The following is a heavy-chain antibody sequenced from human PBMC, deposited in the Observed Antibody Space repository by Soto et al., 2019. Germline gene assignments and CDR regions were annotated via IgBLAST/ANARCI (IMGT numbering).Heavy chain of an antibody. CDR1: GYNFISHA. Sequence: QVQLVQSGAEVKKPGSSVKLSCKASGYNFISHAMHWVRQAPGQRPEWMGWINTGNGNTKSSQKFQGRVTITRDTSANTAYMELSSLRSEDTAVYYCARSQGAIGSGRYHIFGDFHHWGPGTLVTVSS. CDR3: ARSQGAIGSGRYHIFGDFHH. V-gene: IGHV1-3*04. J-gene: IGHJ1*01. CDR2: INTGNGNT. D-gene: IGHD3-10*01.